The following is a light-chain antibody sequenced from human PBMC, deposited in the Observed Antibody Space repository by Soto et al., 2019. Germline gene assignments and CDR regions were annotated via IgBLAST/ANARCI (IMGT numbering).Light chain of an antibody. J-gene: IGKJ2*01. CDR3: QQSYSTPYT. V-gene: IGKV1-39*01. CDR2: TAS. Sequence: IQMTQSPSSLSASVGDRVTITCRASQRVTTYLNWYQQKPGKAPKLLISTASTLQRGVPSRFSGSGSGPDFTLPITTLQPGDFATYFCQQSYSTPYTFGQGTKLEIK. CDR1: QRVTTY.